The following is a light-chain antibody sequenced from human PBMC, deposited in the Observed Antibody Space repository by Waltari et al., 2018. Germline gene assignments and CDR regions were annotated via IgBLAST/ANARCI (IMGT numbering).Light chain of an antibody. CDR1: QSVSNNF. J-gene: IGKJ4*01. CDR3: QQYDSIVLT. Sequence: EIVLTQSPGTLSLSPGERATLSCMASQSVSNNFLNRYQQKPGQAPSLLIYGASSRATGIPDRFSGSGSGRDFSLTISRLEPEDCAVYYCQQYDSIVLTFGGGTKVEI. CDR2: GAS. V-gene: IGKV3-20*01.